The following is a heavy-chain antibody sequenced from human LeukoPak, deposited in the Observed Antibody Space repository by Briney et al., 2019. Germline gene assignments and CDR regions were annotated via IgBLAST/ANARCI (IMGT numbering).Heavy chain of an antibody. D-gene: IGHD3-9*01. V-gene: IGHV1-69*05. Sequence: ASVKVSCKASGGTFISYAISWVRQAPGQGLEWMGGIIPIFGTANYAQKFQGRVTITTDESTSTAYMELSSLRSEDTAVYYCARSRAVEWPTIFYYFDYWGQGTLVTVSS. CDR2: IIPIFGTA. CDR1: GGTFISYA. J-gene: IGHJ4*02. CDR3: ARSRAVEWPTIFYYFDY.